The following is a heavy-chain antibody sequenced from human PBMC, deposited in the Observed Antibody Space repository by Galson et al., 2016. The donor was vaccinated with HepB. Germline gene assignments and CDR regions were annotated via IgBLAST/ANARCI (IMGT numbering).Heavy chain of an antibody. V-gene: IGHV3-23*01. Sequence: SLRLSCAASEFTFTSYAMSWVRQAPGKGLEWVSSINNSGGRTHYADSAKGRFTISRDNSKNTLFLRMNSLRAEDTALYYCAKDRWTGQLLPHGFDYWAREPWSPSPQ. CDR2: INNSGGRT. D-gene: IGHD6-6*01. CDR1: EFTFTSYA. CDR3: AKDRWTGQLLPHGFDY. J-gene: IGHJ4*02.